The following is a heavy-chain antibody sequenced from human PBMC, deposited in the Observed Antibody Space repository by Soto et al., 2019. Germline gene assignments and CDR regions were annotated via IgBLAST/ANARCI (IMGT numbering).Heavy chain of an antibody. Sequence: QVQLVQSGAEVKKPGASVKVSCKASGYTFTSYDINWVRQATGQGLEWMGWMNPNSGNTGYAQKFQGRVTRTRNTSISTAYMERSSLRSEDTAVYYCARGVGGYCSGGSCYSRYFQHWGQGTLVTVSS. CDR3: ARGVGGYCSGGSCYSRYFQH. V-gene: IGHV1-8*01. D-gene: IGHD2-15*01. CDR2: MNPNSGNT. CDR1: GYTFTSYD. J-gene: IGHJ1*01.